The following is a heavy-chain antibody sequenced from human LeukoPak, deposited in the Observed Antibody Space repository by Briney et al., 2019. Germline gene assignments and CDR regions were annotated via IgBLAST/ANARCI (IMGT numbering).Heavy chain of an antibody. CDR1: GYTFTSYG. Sequence: RASVKVSCKASGYTFTSYGISWVRQAPGQGLEWMGRIIPILGIANYAQKFQGRVTITADKSTSTAYMELSSLRSEDTAVFYCARGHQPPYYGMDVWGQGTTVTVSS. CDR3: ARGHQPPYYGMDV. V-gene: IGHV1-69*04. J-gene: IGHJ6*02. CDR2: IIPILGIA.